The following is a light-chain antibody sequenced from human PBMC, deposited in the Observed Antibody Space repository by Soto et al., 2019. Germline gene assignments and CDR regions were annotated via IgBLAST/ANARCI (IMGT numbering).Light chain of an antibody. CDR2: DV. J-gene: IGLJ6*01. CDR1: SSDVGGSNY. Sequence: QSALTQPASVSGWPGQSITIYCTGTSSDVGGSNYVSWYQLSPGKDPNLVIYDVDRPSGVSNRFSGSKSGNPASLTISGLQAEDEADYYCNSYTSSGTVVFVGGTTVTVL. V-gene: IGLV2-14*01. CDR3: NSYTSSGTVV.